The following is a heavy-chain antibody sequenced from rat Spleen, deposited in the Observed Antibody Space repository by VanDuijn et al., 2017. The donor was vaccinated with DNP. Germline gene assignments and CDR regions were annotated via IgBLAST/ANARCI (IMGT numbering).Heavy chain of an antibody. J-gene: IGHJ2*01. Sequence: EVQLVESGGGLVQPGRSLKLSCAASGFTFSDYNMAWVRQSPKKGLEWVATIINDGGSTYHGDSVKGRFTISRDNAESTLYLQMNSLRSEDMATYFCARHGRRVFDYWGQGVMVTVSS. D-gene: IGHD1-11*01. CDR1: GFTFSDYN. CDR3: ARHGRRVFDY. CDR2: IINDGGST. V-gene: IGHV5-7*01.